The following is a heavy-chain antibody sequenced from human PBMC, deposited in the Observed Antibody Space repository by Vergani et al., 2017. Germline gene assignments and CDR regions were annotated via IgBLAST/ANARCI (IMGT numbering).Heavy chain of an antibody. V-gene: IGHV5-10-1*03. CDR3: ARHALYCSSTSCYYY. Sequence: EVQLVQSGAEVKKPGESLRISCKGSGYSFTSYWISWVRQMPGKGLEWMGRIDPSDSYTNYSPSFQGHVTISADKSISTAYLQWSSLKASDTAMNYCARHALYCSSTSCYYYWGQGTLVTVSS. CDR1: GYSFTSYW. J-gene: IGHJ4*02. D-gene: IGHD2-2*01. CDR2: IDPSDSYT.